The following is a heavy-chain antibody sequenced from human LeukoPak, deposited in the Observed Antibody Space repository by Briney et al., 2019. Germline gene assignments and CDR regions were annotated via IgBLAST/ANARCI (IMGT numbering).Heavy chain of an antibody. CDR3: ARLSRRGYCSGDSCYSSYGMDV. CDR2: ITTVGDT. J-gene: IGHJ6*02. Sequence: NPGGSLRLSCAGSGFTFSSYDMHWVRQATGKGLEWIAGITTVGDTYCQDSVKGRFTISRENARNSLSLQMNSLRAGDTAVYYCARLSRRGYCSGDSCYSSYGMDVWGQGTTVTVSS. D-gene: IGHD2-15*01. V-gene: IGHV3-13*01. CDR1: GFTFSSYD.